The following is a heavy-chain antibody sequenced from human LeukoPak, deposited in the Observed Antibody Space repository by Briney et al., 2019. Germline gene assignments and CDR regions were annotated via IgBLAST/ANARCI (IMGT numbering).Heavy chain of an antibody. CDR3: AREVYRLRFDY. CDR2: IYYSGST. J-gene: IGHJ4*02. D-gene: IGHD3-3*01. Sequence: SETLSLTCTVSGGSISSGGYYWSWIRQHPGKGLEWIGYIYYSGSTYYNPSLKSRVTISVDTSKNQFSLKLSSVAAADTAVYYCAREVYRLRFDYWGQGILVTVSS. CDR1: GGSISSGGYY. V-gene: IGHV4-31*03.